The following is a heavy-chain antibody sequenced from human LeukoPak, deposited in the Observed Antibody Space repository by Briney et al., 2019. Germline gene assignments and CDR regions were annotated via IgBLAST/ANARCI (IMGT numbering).Heavy chain of an antibody. Sequence: SETLSLTCAVYGGSFSGYYWSWIRQPPGKGLEWIGYIYYSGSTNYNPSLKSRVTISVDTSKNQFSLKLSSVTAADTAVYYCARVISDSFDYWGQGTLVTVSS. V-gene: IGHV4-59*01. J-gene: IGHJ4*02. CDR1: GGSFSGYY. CDR2: IYYSGST. CDR3: ARVISDSFDY.